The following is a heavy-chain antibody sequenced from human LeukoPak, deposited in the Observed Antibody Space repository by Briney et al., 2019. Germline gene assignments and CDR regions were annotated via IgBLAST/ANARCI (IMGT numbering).Heavy chain of an antibody. V-gene: IGHV3-23*01. Sequence: PGASLRLSCAASGFTVSNYAMHWVRQAPGKGLEWVSAISGRDDSTYYADSVKGRFTISRDTSKNTLFLQMNSLRAEDTAVYYCAKWGDYDILAGYYDPDYWGQGTLVTVSS. D-gene: IGHD3-9*01. CDR2: ISGRDDST. CDR1: GFTVSNYA. J-gene: IGHJ4*02. CDR3: AKWGDYDILAGYYDPDY.